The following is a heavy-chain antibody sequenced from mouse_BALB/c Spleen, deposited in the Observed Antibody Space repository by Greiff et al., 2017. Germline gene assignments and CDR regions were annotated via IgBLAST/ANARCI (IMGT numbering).Heavy chain of an antibody. V-gene: IGHV3-8*02. CDR3: ARYMGHYSMITSYAMDY. CDR1: GDSITSGY. CDR2: ISYSGST. J-gene: IGHJ4*01. Sequence: EVKLMESGPSLVKPSQTLSLTCSVTGDSITSGYWNWIRKFPGNKLEYMGYISYSGSTYYNPSLKSRISITRDTSKNQYYLQLNSVTTEDTATYYCARYMGHYSMITSYAMDYWGQGTSVTVSS. D-gene: IGHD2-4*01.